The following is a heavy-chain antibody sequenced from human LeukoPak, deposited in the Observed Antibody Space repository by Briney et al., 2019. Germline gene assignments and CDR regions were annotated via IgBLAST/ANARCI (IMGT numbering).Heavy chain of an antibody. J-gene: IGHJ5*02. CDR1: GGTFSSYA. D-gene: IGHD3-3*01. CDR3: ARGVIPSYYDFWSGFNWFDP. V-gene: IGHV1-69*13. Sequence: SVKVSCKASGGTFSSYAISWVRQAPGQGLEWMGGIIPIFGTANYAQKFQGRVTITADESTSTAYMELSSLRSEDTAVYYCARGVIPSYYDFWSGFNWFDPWGQGTLVTVSS. CDR2: IIPIFGTA.